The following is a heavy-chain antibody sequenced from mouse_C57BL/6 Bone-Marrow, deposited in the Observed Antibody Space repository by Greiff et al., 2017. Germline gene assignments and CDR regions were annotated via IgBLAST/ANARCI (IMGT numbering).Heavy chain of an antibody. CDR2: INPNNGGT. J-gene: IGHJ4*01. CDR1: GYTFTDYN. D-gene: IGHD2-4*01. V-gene: IGHV1-18*01. Sequence: EVKLLESGPELVKPGASVKIPCKASGYTFTDYNMDWVKQSHGKSLEWIGDINPNNGGTIYNQKFKGKATLTVDKSSSTAYMELRSLTSEDTAVYYCARYDYDGAMDYWGQGTSVTVSS. CDR3: ARYDYDGAMDY.